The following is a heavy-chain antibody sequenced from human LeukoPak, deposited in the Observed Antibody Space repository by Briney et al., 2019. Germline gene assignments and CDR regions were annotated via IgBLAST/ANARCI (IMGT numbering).Heavy chain of an antibody. CDR3: ARRYAPVAGTDYFDY. D-gene: IGHD6-19*01. J-gene: IGHJ4*02. V-gene: IGHV5-51*01. CDR2: IYPGDSDT. CDR1: GYSFTSYW. Sequence: AGESLKISCKGSGYSFTSYWIGWVRQMPGKGLEWMGIIYPGDSDTRYSPSFQGQVTISADKSISTAYLQWSSLKASDTAMYYCARRYAPVAGTDYFDYWGQGTLVTVSS.